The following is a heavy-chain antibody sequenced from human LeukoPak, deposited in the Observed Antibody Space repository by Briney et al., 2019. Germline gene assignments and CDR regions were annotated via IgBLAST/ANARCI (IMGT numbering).Heavy chain of an antibody. CDR2: INHSGST. D-gene: IGHD2-2*02. J-gene: IGHJ5*02. CDR3: ARERPQYCSSTSCYTDQAWFDP. V-gene: IGHV4-34*01. CDR1: GGSFSGYY. Sequence: SETLSLTCAVYGGSFSGYYWSWLRQPPGKGLEWIGEINHSGSTNYNPSLESRVTISVDTSKNQFSLKLSSVTAADTAVYYCARERPQYCSSTSCYTDQAWFDPWGQGTLVTVSS.